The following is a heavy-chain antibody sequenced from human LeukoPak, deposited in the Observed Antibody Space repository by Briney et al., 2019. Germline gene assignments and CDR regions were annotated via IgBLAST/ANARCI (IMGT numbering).Heavy chain of an antibody. D-gene: IGHD5-18*01. CDR2: IYYSGST. J-gene: IGHJ4*02. CDR3: ARDIGDTAMVSNSYHFDY. CDR1: GGSISSYY. V-gene: IGHV4-59*12. Sequence: PSETLSLTCTVSGGSISSYYWSWIRQPPGKGLEWIGYIYYSGSTNYNPSLKSRVTMSVDTSKNQFSLKLSSVAAADTAVYYCARDIGDTAMVSNSYHFDYWGQGTLVTVSS.